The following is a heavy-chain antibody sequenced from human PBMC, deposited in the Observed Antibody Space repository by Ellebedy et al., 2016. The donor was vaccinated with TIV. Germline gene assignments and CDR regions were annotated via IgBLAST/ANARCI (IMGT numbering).Heavy chain of an antibody. CDR2: IIPIFGTA. D-gene: IGHD5-24*01. J-gene: IGHJ3*02. Sequence: AASVKVSCKASGYTFTSYAISWVRQAPGQGLEWMGGIIPIFGTANYAQKFQGRVTITADESTSTAYMELSSLRSEDTAVYYCARVDSMATIAVNAFDIWGQGTMVTVSS. V-gene: IGHV1-69*13. CDR1: GYTFTSYA. CDR3: ARVDSMATIAVNAFDI.